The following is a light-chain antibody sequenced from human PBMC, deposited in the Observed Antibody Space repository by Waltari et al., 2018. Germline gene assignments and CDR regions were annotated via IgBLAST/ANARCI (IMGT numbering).Light chain of an antibody. Sequence: QSVLTQSPSASGTPGQRVTISCSGSSSNIGSNYVYWYQQLPGTAPKLLIYRNDQRPSGVPGRFSGSKSGTSASLAISGLRSEDEANYYCAAWDDSLREVFGGGTRLTVL. CDR3: AAWDDSLREV. V-gene: IGLV1-47*01. CDR1: SSNIGSNY. J-gene: IGLJ3*02. CDR2: RND.